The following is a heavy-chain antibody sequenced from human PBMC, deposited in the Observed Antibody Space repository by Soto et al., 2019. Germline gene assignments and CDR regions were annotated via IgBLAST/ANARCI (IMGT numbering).Heavy chain of an antibody. CDR3: ARGGRKGIISWFDP. V-gene: IGHV4-30-4*01. Sequence: SETLSLTCTVSGGSVSGVDYFWSWIRQSPGKGLEWFGYIYYTWITQLNPSLKSRLTMAVDTSKNEFSLKLTSVSAADTAVYFCARGGRKGIISWFDPWGQGTPVTVSS. CDR1: GGSVSGVDYF. CDR2: IYYTWIT. J-gene: IGHJ5*02. D-gene: IGHD1-26*01.